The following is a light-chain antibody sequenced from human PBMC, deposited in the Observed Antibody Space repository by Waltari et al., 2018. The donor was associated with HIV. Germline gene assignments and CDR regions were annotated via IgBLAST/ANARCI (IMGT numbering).Light chain of an antibody. J-gene: IGLJ2*01. CDR2: EVN. V-gene: IGLV2-8*01. Sequence: QSALAQPPSASGSPGQSVTISCTGTHSDIGTYDYVSWFQQHPGKAPKLLFYEVNKQPSGVPVGGSGTNSGDTASLTVSGLQAEDEADYYCSSYSGTNNLVFGAGTRLTVL. CDR3: SSYSGTNNLV. CDR1: HSDIGTYDY.